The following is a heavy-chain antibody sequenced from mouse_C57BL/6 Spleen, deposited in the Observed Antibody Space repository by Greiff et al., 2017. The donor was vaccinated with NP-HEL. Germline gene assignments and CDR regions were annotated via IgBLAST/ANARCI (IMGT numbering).Heavy chain of an antibody. V-gene: IGHV14-4*01. CDR1: GFNIKDDY. D-gene: IGHD1-1*01. CDR2: IDPENGDT. CDR3: TKGSYYGSSYVGGAMDY. J-gene: IGHJ4*01. Sequence: EVQLQQSGAELVRPGASVKLSCTASGFNIKDDYMHWVKQRPEQGLEWIGWIDPENGDTEYASKFQGKATITADTSSNTAYLQLSSLTSEDTAVYYCTKGSYYGSSYVGGAMDYWGQGTSVTVSS.